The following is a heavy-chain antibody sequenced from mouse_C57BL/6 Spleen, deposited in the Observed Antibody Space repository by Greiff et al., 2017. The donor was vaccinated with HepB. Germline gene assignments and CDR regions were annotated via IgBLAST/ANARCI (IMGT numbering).Heavy chain of an antibody. D-gene: IGHD1-1*01. V-gene: IGHV14-4*01. CDR3: TTGSSYPWFAY. Sequence: VQLKESGAELVRPGASVKLSCTASGFNIKDDYMHWVKQRPEQGLEWIGWIDPENGDTEYASKFQGKATITADTSSNTAYLQLSSLTSEDTAVYYCTTGSSYPWFAYWGQGTLVTVSA. CDR2: IDPENGDT. CDR1: GFNIKDDY. J-gene: IGHJ3*01.